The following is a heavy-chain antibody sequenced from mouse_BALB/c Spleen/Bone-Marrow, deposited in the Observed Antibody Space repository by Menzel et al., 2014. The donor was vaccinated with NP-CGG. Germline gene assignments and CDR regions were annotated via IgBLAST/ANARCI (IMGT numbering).Heavy chain of an antibody. D-gene: IGHD1-1*01. CDR3: TRGSSYVGYAMDY. V-gene: IGHV1-69*02. J-gene: IGHJ4*01. CDR2: IYPSDSYT. CDR1: GYTFTNNW. Sequence: QVQLQQSGAELVRPGASVKLSCKASGYTFTNNWINWVKQRPGQGLEWIGNIYPSDSYTNCNQKFKDKATLTVDKSSSTAYMQLSSPTSEDSAVYYCTRGSSYVGYAMDYWGQGTSVTVSS.